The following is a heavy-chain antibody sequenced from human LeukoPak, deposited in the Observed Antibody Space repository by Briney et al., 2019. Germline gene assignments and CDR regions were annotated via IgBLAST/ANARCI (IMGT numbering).Heavy chain of an antibody. CDR3: ANRPRGSGYSHWFDP. V-gene: IGHV3-23*01. CDR1: GFTFTNFA. Sequence: GGSLRLSCAASGFTFTNFAMSWVRQAPGKGLEWVSAISGSGGSTYYADSVKGRFTISRDNSKNTLYLQMNSLRAEDTAVYYCANRPRGSGYSHWFDPWGQGTLVTVSS. J-gene: IGHJ5*02. D-gene: IGHD3-3*01. CDR2: ISGSGGST.